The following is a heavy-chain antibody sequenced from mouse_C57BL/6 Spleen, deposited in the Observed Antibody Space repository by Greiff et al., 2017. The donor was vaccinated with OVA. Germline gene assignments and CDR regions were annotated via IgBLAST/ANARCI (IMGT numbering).Heavy chain of an antibody. V-gene: IGHV1-42*01. J-gene: IGHJ4*01. D-gene: IGHD2-4*01. Sequence: VQLQQSGPELVKPGASVKISCKASGYSFTGYYMNWVKQSPEKSLEWIGEINPSTGGTTYNQKFKAKATLTVDKSSSTAYMQLKSLTSEDSAVYDCARAYDYGGAMDYWGQGTSVTVSS. CDR2: INPSTGGT. CDR3: ARAYDYGGAMDY. CDR1: GYSFTGYY.